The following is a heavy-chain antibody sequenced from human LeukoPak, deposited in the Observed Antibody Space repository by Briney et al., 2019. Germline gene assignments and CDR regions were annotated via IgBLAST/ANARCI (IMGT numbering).Heavy chain of an antibody. CDR2: IDYSGST. J-gene: IGHJ4*02. V-gene: IGHV4-39*01. CDR1: GGSISSTIYY. CDR3: ARTITVIKRYFDF. Sequence: SETLSLTCTVSGGSISSTIYYWGWIRQPPGKGLEWIGSIDYSGSTYYNPSLKTRVTISVDTSKNQFSLNLSSVTAADTAVYYCARTITVIKRYFDFWGQGTLVTVSS. D-gene: IGHD3-22*01.